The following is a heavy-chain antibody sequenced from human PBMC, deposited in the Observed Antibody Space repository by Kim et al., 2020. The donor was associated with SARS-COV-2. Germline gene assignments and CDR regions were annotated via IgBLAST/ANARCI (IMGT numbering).Heavy chain of an antibody. V-gene: IGHV5-51*01. J-gene: IGHJ4*02. D-gene: IGHD3-22*01. Sequence: GESLKISCQGSGYTFSNYWVAWVRQMPGKGLEWMGIIYPGDSDARYSPSFQGQVTMTADKSIDTAFLQWSSLMASDTAMYYCARMPDYYSSSGVFDYWGQGTPVSVSS. CDR2: IYPGDSDA. CDR1: GYTFSNYW. CDR3: ARMPDYYSSSGVFDY.